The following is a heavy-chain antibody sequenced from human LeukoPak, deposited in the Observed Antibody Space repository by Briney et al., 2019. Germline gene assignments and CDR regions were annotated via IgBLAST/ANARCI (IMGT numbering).Heavy chain of an antibody. CDR2: ISGSGGST. CDR1: GFTFSSYA. V-gene: IGHV3-23*01. CDR3: AKDPQDIITIFGVVTHGFDY. D-gene: IGHD3-3*01. Sequence: GGSLRLSCAASGFTFSSYAMSWVRQAPGKGLEWVSAISGSGGSTYYADSAKGRFTISRDNSKNTLYLQMNSLRAEDTAVYYCAKDPQDIITIFGVVTHGFDYWGQGTLVTVSS. J-gene: IGHJ4*02.